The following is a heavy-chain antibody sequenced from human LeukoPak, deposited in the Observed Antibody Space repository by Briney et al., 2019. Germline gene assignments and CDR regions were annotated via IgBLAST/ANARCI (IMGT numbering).Heavy chain of an antibody. CDR3: AATGYYYYYGMDV. V-gene: IGHV1-58*01. D-gene: IGHD1-14*01. J-gene: IGHJ6*02. CDR1: GFTFTRSA. CDR2: IVVGSGNT. Sequence: GASVKVSCKASGFTFTRSAVQWVRQARGQRLEWIGWIVVGSGNTNYAQKFQERVTITRDMSTSTAYMELSSLRSEDTAVYYCAATGYYYYYGMDVWGQGTTVTVSS.